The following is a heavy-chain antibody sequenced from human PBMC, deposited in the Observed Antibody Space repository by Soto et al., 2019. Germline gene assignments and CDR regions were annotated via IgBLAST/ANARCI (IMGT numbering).Heavy chain of an antibody. Sequence: QVQLQESGPGLVKPSETLSLTCTVSGGSISSYYWTWIRQPPGKGLEWIGYIYYSGNTNYNPSLNSRVTISVDTSKNQFSLKLSSVTAADTAVYYCARSILTMGAYAFAIWGQGTMVTVSS. CDR2: IYYSGNT. D-gene: IGHD3-9*01. J-gene: IGHJ3*02. CDR3: ARSILTMGAYAFAI. V-gene: IGHV4-59*01. CDR1: GGSISSYY.